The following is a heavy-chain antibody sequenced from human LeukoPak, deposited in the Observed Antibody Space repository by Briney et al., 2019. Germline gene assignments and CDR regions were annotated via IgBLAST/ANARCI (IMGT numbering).Heavy chain of an antibody. J-gene: IGHJ4*02. Sequence: GGSLRLSCAASGFTFSSYGMHWVRQAPGKGLEWVAFIRYDGSNKYYADSVKGRFTISRDNSKNTLYLHVNSLRAEDTAVYYCAKDRKAVAGSAFDYWGQGTLVTVSS. V-gene: IGHV3-30*02. CDR2: IRYDGSNK. D-gene: IGHD6-19*01. CDR1: GFTFSSYG. CDR3: AKDRKAVAGSAFDY.